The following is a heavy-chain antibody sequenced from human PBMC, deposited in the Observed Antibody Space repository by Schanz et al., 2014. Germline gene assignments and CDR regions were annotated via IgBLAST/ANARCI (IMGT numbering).Heavy chain of an antibody. CDR1: GFAFSSHD. CDR3: ARVVRYSGYVRHWFFDL. V-gene: IGHV3-13*01. CDR2: IHSTGET. J-gene: IGHJ2*01. Sequence: ESGGGLVQPGGSLRLSCVASGFAFSSHDMHWVRQVTGKGLQWVSAIHSTGETYYPDSVQGRFTISRENTKNSLYLQMTNLRAGDTAIYYCARVVRYSGYVRHWFFDLWGRGTSVTVSS. D-gene: IGHD5-12*01.